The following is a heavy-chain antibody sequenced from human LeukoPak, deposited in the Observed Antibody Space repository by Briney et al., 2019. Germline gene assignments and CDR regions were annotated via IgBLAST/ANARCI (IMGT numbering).Heavy chain of an antibody. CDR1: GFTFSSYG. D-gene: IGHD3-22*01. J-gene: IGHJ4*02. Sequence: GGSLRLSCAASGFTFSSYGMNWVRQAPGKGLEWVSVISGSGGSIYYADSVKGRFTISRDNSKNTLYLQMDSLRAEDTAVYYCAKSTMIVVMGFDYWGQGTLVTVSS. V-gene: IGHV3-23*01. CDR2: ISGSGGSI. CDR3: AKSTMIVVMGFDY.